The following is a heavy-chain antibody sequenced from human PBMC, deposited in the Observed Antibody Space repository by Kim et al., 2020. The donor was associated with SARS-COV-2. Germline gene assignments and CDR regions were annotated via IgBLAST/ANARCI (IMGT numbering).Heavy chain of an antibody. V-gene: IGHV4-59*13. D-gene: IGHD1-26*01. Sequence: SETLSLTCTVSGGSSSSSYWGWIRQSPRKGLEWIGYINDSGSTNHNPSLKSRVTISVDRSKNRFYLDLSSVAAADTAVYYCAGLGYGPGRYEAGYYFMDVWGKGTTVIVSS. J-gene: IGHJ6*03. CDR1: GGSSSSSY. CDR2: INDSGST. CDR3: AGLGYGPGRYEAGYYFMDV.